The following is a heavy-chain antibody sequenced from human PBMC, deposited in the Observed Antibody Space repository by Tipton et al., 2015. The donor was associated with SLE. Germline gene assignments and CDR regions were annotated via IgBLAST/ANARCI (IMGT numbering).Heavy chain of an antibody. CDR2: IYYSGST. Sequence: TLSLTCTVSGGSISSGGYYWSWIRQHPGKGLEWIGYIYYSGSTYYNPSLKSRVTISVDTSKNQFSLKLSSVTAADTAVYYCARARAEGTTVVNYYFDYWGQGTLVTVSS. CDR3: ARARAEGTTVVNYYFDY. J-gene: IGHJ4*02. V-gene: IGHV4-31*03. D-gene: IGHD4-23*01. CDR1: GGSISSGGYY.